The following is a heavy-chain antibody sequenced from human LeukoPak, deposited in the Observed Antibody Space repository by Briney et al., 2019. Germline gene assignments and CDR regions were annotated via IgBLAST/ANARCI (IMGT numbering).Heavy chain of an antibody. J-gene: IGHJ4*02. CDR1: GYSFTSYW. D-gene: IGHD3-22*01. V-gene: IGHV5-51*01. Sequence: GESLKISCKGSGYSFTSYWIGWVRQMPGKGLEWMGIIYPGDSDTRYSPSFQGQVTISADKSISTACLQWSSLKASDTAMYYCARQLNYYDSSGSYFDYWGQGTLVTVSS. CDR3: ARQLNYYDSSGSYFDY. CDR2: IYPGDSDT.